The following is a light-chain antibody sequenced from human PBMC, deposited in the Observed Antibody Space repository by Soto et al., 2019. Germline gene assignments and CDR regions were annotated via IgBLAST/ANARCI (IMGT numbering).Light chain of an antibody. CDR2: DAS. Sequence: DIQMTQSPSSLSASVGDRVTITCRASQDISNFLSWYQQKAGKAPKLLIYDASDLERGVPSRFSGSGSGTDFTFTITSLQPEDSATYYCQQYHDIPPTFGQGTRLEIK. V-gene: IGKV1-33*01. CDR1: QDISNF. CDR3: QQYHDIPPT. J-gene: IGKJ5*01.